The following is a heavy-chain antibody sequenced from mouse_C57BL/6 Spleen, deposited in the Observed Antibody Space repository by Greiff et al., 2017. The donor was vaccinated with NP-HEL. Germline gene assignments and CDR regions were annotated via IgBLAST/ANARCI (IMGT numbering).Heavy chain of an antibody. V-gene: IGHV5-16*01. CDR3: ARGGYYGSSYWYFDV. D-gene: IGHD1-1*01. CDR1: GFTFSDYY. CDR2: INYDGSST. Sequence: EVMLVESEGGLVQPGSSMKLSCTASGFTFSDYYMAWVRQVPEKGLEWVANINYDGSSTYYLDSLKSRFIISRDNAKNILYLQMSSLKSEDTATYYCARGGYYGSSYWYFDVGGTGTTVTVSS. J-gene: IGHJ1*03.